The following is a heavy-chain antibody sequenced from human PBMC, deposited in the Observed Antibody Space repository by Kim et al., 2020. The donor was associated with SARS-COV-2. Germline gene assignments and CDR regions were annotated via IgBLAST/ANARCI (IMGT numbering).Heavy chain of an antibody. CDR2: ISAYNRNT. Sequence: ASVKVSCKASGYTFTSYGISWVRQAPGQGLEWMEWISAYNRNTNYAQKLQGRVTMTTDTSTSTAYMELRSLRSDDTAVYYCARDQLGGLLWFGELLVFDYWGQGTLVTVSS. J-gene: IGHJ4*02. CDR1: GYTFTSYG. CDR3: ARDQLGGLLWFGELLVFDY. V-gene: IGHV1-18*01. D-gene: IGHD3-10*01.